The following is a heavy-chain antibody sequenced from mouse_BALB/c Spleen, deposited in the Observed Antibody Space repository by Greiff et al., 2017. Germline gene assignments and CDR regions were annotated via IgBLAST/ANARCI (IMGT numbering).Heavy chain of an antibody. CDR1: GYTFTDYA. CDR2: ISTYYGDA. V-gene: IGHV1S137*01. Sequence: LQQSGAELVRPGVSVKISCKGSGYTFTDYAMHWVKQSHAKSLEWIGVISTYYGDASYNQKFKGKATMTVDKSSSTAYMELARLTSEDSAIYYCAKGDYDGAWFAYWGQGTLVTVSA. CDR3: AKGDYDGAWFAY. J-gene: IGHJ3*01. D-gene: IGHD2-4*01.